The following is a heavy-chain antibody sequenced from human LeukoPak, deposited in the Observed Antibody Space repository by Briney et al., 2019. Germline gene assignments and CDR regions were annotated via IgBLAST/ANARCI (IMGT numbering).Heavy chain of an antibody. CDR2: IYYSGST. CDR3: ARYPNRANDAFDI. J-gene: IGHJ3*02. V-gene: IGHV4-61*08. D-gene: IGHD1-14*01. CDR1: GVSLSSGGYY. Sequence: SETQSLTCTVSGVSLSSGGYYWSWLRHLPGKGLERIGYIYYSGSTNYNHPLKSRLTISVDTPNNQFSLKLSSVTAADTAVYYYARYPNRANDAFDIWGQGTMVSVSS.